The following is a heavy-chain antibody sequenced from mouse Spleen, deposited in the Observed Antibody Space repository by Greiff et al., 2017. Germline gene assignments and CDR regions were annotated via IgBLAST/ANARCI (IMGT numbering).Heavy chain of an antibody. V-gene: IGHV1-19*01. J-gene: IGHJ2*01. CDR2: INPYNGGT. Sequence: VQLKESGPVLVKPGASVKMSCKASGYTFTDYYMNWVKQSHGKSLEWIGVINPYNGGTSYNQKFKGKATLTVDKSSSTAYMELNSLTSEDSAVYYCARGYFDYWGQGTTLTVSS. CDR1: GYTFTDYY. CDR3: ARGYFDY.